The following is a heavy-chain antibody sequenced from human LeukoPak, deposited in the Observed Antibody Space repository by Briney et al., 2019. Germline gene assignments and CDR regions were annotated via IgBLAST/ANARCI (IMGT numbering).Heavy chain of an antibody. CDR1: GYTFTGYY. Sequence: ASVKVSCKASGYTFTGYYMHWVRQAPGQGLEWMGWINRNSGGTNYAQKFQGRVTMTRDTSISTAYMELKNLRSDDTAMYFCANQEGIGAPGAWFVFWGQGTLVTVSS. CDR3: ANQEGIGAPGAWFVF. J-gene: IGHJ4*02. D-gene: IGHD1-26*01. V-gene: IGHV1-2*02. CDR2: INRNSGGT.